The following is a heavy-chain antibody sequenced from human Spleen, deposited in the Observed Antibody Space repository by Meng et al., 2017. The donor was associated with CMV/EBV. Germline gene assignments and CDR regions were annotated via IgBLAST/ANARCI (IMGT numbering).Heavy chain of an antibody. D-gene: IGHD6-13*01. CDR2: IIPIFGTA. CDR1: GYTFTGYY. CDR3: ARDNPAAGTHYYYYGMDV. J-gene: IGHJ6*02. Sequence: SVKVSCKASGYTFTGYYMHWVRQAPGQGLEWMGGIIPIFGTANYAQKFQGRVTITTDESTSTAYMELSSLRSEDTAVYYCARDNPAAGTHYYYYGMDVWGQGTTVTVSS. V-gene: IGHV1-69*05.